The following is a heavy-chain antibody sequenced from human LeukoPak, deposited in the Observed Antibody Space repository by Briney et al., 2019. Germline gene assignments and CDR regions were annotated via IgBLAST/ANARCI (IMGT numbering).Heavy chain of an antibody. J-gene: IGHJ3*02. CDR2: ISSSSSYI. V-gene: IGHV3-21*01. CDR1: GFTFSSYS. Sequence: GGSLRLSCAASGFTFSSYSMNWVRQAPGKGLEWVSSISSSSSYIYYADSVKGRFTISRDNAKNSLYLQMNSLRAEDTAVYYCARTPRKGDAFDIWGQGTTVTVSS. CDR3: ARTPRKGDAFDI.